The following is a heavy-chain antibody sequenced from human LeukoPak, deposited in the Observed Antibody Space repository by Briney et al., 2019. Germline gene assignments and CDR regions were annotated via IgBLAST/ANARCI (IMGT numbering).Heavy chain of an antibody. J-gene: IGHJ5*02. CDR1: GGSFSGYY. Sequence: KPSETLSLTCAVYGGSFSGYYWSWIRQPPGKGLEWIGEINHSGSTNYNPSLKSRVTISVDTSKNQFSLNLSSVTAADTAVYYCARHRLTRNWFDPWGQGTLVTVSS. CDR3: ARHRLTRNWFDP. V-gene: IGHV4-34*01. CDR2: INHSGST.